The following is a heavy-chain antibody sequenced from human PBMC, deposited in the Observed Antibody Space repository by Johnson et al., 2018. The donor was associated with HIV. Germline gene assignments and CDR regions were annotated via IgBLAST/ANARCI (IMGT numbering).Heavy chain of an antibody. D-gene: IGHD2-2*01. CDR3: ARERYCSSTSCYFSRPPDAFDI. J-gene: IGHJ3*02. CDR2: IYSGDNT. CDR1: GFTVTSNY. Sequence: VQLVESGGGLVQPGGSLRLSCAVSGFTVTSNYITWVRQAPGKGLQWVSFIYSGDNTYYGDSVKGRFTISRDNSENTVYLQMNSLRVEDTAVYYCARERYCSSTSCYFSRPPDAFDIWGQGTMVTVSS. V-gene: IGHV3-66*01.